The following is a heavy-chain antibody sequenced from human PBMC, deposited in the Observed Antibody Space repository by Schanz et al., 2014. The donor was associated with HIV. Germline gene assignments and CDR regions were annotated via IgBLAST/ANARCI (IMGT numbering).Heavy chain of an antibody. V-gene: IGHV3-33*01. CDR1: GFIFSSYA. D-gene: IGHD3-10*01. CDR2: IWYDGSNK. J-gene: IGHJ4*02. Sequence: QVQLVESGGGVVQPGRSLRLSCAASGFIFSSYAMHWVRQAPGKGLEWVAVIWYDGSNKYYGDSVKGRFTISRDNSKNTLYLQMNSLRAEDTAVYYCARETSSGVDYFDYWGQGTLVTVS. CDR3: ARETSSGVDYFDY.